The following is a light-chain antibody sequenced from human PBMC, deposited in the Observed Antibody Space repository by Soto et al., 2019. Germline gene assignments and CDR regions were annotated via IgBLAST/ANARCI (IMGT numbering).Light chain of an antibody. Sequence: EIVLTQSPGTLSLSPGERATLSCRASQSVSSSYLAWYQQKPGQAPRLLIYGASSRATGIPDRFSGSGSGTDFXXXXSXXXXEDXXVXXXXXXXXSHLGXFGGGTKVEIK. V-gene: IGKV3-20*01. CDR3: XXXXXSHLGX. CDR2: GAS. J-gene: IGKJ4*01. CDR1: QSVSSSY.